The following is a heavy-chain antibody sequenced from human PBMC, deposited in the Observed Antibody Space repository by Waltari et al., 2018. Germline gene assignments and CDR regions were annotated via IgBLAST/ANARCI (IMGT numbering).Heavy chain of an antibody. CDR3: ARVKGYSSNWYYFDY. Sequence: VQLVQSGAEVKRPGASLKGSCKASGYTFTRYAMHWVRQVPGQGLDWMGWINAGSGDTKYSQKFQARVTITRDTSASTAYMELSSLTSEDTAVYYCARVKGYSSNWYYFDYWGQGTLVTVSA. CDR2: INAGSGDT. D-gene: IGHD6-13*01. J-gene: IGHJ4*02. CDR1: GYTFTRYA. V-gene: IGHV1-3*01.